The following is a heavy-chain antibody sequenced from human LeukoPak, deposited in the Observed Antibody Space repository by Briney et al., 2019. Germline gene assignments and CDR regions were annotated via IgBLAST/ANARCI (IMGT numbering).Heavy chain of an antibody. D-gene: IGHD6-19*01. CDR3: ARGTGSGWYGNYYYGMDV. CDR2: MNPNSGNT. J-gene: IGHJ6*02. CDR1: GYTFSTYD. Sequence: ASVKVSCKASGYTFSTYDINWVRQVTGQGLEWMGWMNPNSGNTGFAQKFQGRVTMTRNTSISTAYMELSSLRSEDTAVYYCARGTGSGWYGNYYYGMDVWGPGTTVAVSS. V-gene: IGHV1-8*01.